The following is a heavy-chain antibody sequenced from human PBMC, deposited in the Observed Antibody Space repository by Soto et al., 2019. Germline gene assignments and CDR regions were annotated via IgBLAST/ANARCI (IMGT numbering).Heavy chain of an antibody. V-gene: IGHV5-10-1*01. D-gene: IGHD3-22*01. Sequence: GESLKISCKGSGFSFTSHWITWVRQMPGKGLQWMGRIDPSDSYTNYSPSFQGHVTISADKSISTAYLQWSSLQASDTAMYYCARDANFYDSSGSRQQGAFDIWGQGTMVTVSS. J-gene: IGHJ3*02. CDR1: GFSFTSHW. CDR2: IDPSDSYT. CDR3: ARDANFYDSSGSRQQGAFDI.